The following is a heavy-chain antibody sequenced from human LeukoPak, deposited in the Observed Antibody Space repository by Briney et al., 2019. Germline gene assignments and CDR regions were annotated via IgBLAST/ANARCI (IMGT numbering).Heavy chain of an antibody. J-gene: IGHJ5*02. Sequence: ASVKVSCKVSGYTLTELSMHWVRQAPGKGLEWMGGFDPEDGETIYAQKFQGRVTMTEDTSTDTAYMELSSLRSEDTAVYYCATGHYSSGWNNWFDPWGQGTLVTVSS. CDR3: ATGHYSSGWNNWFDP. CDR1: GYTLTELS. CDR2: FDPEDGET. D-gene: IGHD6-19*01. V-gene: IGHV1-24*01.